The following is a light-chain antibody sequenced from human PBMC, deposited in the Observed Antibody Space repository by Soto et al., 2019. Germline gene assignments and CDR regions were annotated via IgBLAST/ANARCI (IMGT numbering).Light chain of an antibody. CDR3: CSHSTGSTRYG. Sequence: QSALTQPASVSGSPGQSITISCSGISSDVDTYNYVSWYQLHTGKAHKMVNYDVSSRPTGVYNSFSGSRSGNTASLTNSGLQAEDEAHYYCCSHSTGSTRYGFGTGTKVTVL. J-gene: IGLJ1*01. CDR1: SSDVDTYNY. CDR2: DVS. V-gene: IGLV2-14*03.